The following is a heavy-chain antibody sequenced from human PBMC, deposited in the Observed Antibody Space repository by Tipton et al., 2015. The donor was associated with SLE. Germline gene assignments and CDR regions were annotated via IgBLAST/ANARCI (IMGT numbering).Heavy chain of an antibody. CDR3: ARGTPFMEWERNWFDP. D-gene: IGHD3-3*01. Sequence: TLSLTCTVSGGSISSYYWSWIRQPPEKGLEWVGNLYHTGSTHYNPSLRNRVTISIDTSKNQFFLNLTTLTDADTAIYYCARGTPFMEWERNWFDPWGQGTLVTVSS. CDR2: LYHTGST. V-gene: IGHV4-59*12. J-gene: IGHJ5*02. CDR1: GGSISSYY.